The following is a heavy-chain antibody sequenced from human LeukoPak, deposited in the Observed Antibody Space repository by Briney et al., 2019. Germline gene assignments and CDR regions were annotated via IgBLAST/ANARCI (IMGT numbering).Heavy chain of an antibody. Sequence: GGSLRLSCAASGFTFSSYGMHWVRQAPGKGLEWVAFIRYDGSNKYYADSVKGRFTISRDNSKNTLYLQMNSLRAEDTAVYYCAKDRGELEREYYFDYWGQGTLVTVSS. D-gene: IGHD1-1*01. J-gene: IGHJ4*02. V-gene: IGHV3-30*02. CDR2: IRYDGSNK. CDR3: AKDRGELEREYYFDY. CDR1: GFTFSSYG.